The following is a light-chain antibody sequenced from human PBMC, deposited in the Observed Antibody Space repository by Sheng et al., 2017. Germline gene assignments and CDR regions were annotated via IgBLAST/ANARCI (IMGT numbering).Light chain of an antibody. CDR3: QQSFSLPLT. J-gene: IGKJ4*01. V-gene: IGKV1-39*01. CDR1: QSITNY. Sequence: IQMTQSPSSLSASVGDRVTITCRASQSITNYLNWYQQKPGKAPKLLIYASSSLQRGVPSRFSGSGSGTDFILTINTLQPEDFATYFCQQSFSLPLTFGGGTKVDLK. CDR2: ASS.